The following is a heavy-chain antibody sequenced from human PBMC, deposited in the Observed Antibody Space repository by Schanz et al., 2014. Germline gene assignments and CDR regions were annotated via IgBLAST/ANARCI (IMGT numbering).Heavy chain of an antibody. CDR1: GFTFSIYG. D-gene: IGHD3-16*01. J-gene: IGHJ4*02. CDR3: VRLDVHDY. Sequence: EVQLLESGGGLVQPGGSLRLSCAASGFTFSIYGMTWVRQAPGQGLEWVGRITNKPNNYNTEYAASVKGRFTISRDDSRNSLYLQMSSLKTEDTAVYYCVRLDVHDYWGQGTLVTVSA. CDR2: ITNKPNNYNT. V-gene: IGHV3-72*01.